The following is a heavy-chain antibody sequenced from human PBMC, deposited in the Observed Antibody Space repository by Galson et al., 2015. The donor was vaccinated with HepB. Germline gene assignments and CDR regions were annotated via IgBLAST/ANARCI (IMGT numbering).Heavy chain of an antibody. CDR3: ARDRSRLGTFDI. CDR2: ISYDGSNK. D-gene: IGHD3-16*01. Sequence: SLRLSCAASGFTFSSYAMHWVRQAPGKGLEWVAVISYDGSNKYYADSEKGRFTISRDNSKNTLYLQMNSLRAEDTAVYYCARDRSRLGTFDIWGQGTMVTVSS. V-gene: IGHV3-30-3*01. CDR1: GFTFSSYA. J-gene: IGHJ3*02.